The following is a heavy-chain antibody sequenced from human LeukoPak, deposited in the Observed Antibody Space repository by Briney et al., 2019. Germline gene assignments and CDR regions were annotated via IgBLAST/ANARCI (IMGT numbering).Heavy chain of an antibody. Sequence: GGSLRLSCAASGFTFSSYWMYWVRQAPGKGLVWVSRINSDGSSTSYADSVKGRFTISRDNAKNTLYLQMNSLRAEDTAVYYCARDAYYGSGSSTGFDYWGQGTLVTVSS. CDR3: ARDAYYGSGSSTGFDY. V-gene: IGHV3-74*01. D-gene: IGHD3-10*01. CDR2: INSDGSST. J-gene: IGHJ4*02. CDR1: GFTFSSYW.